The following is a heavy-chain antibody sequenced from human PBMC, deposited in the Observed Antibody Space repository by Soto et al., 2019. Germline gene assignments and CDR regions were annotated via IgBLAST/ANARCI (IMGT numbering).Heavy chain of an antibody. D-gene: IGHD2-21*01. CDR1: GFTFSSYG. CDR2: ISYDGSNK. CDR3: AKDQALRGGNWGTG. J-gene: IGHJ4*02. V-gene: IGHV3-30*18. Sequence: QVQLVESGGGVVQPGRSLRLSCAASGFTFSSYGMHWVRQAPGKGLEWVAVISYDGSNKYYADSVKGRFTISRDNSKNPLYLKINGRGAEDRAVFYWAKDQALRGGNWGTGGGKGPLVTVSS.